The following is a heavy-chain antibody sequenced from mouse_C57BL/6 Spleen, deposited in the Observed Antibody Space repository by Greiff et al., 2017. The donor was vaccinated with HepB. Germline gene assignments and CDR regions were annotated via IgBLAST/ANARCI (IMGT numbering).Heavy chain of an antibody. CDR3: AKDDLYYYAMDY. CDR1: GFSFTSYG. V-gene: IGHV2-5*01. CDR2: IWRGGST. D-gene: IGHD2-13*01. Sequence: QVQLQQSGPGLVQPSQSLSITCTVSGFSFTSYGVHWVRQSPGKGLEWLGVIWRGGSTDYNAAFMSRMSITKDNSKSQVFFKMNSLQSDDTAIYYCAKDDLYYYAMDYWGQGTTVTVSS. J-gene: IGHJ4*01.